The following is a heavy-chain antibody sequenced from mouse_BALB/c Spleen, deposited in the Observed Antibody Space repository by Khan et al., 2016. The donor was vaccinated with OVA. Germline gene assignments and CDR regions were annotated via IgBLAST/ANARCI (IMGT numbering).Heavy chain of an antibody. V-gene: IGHV1-76*01. Sequence: QVQLKQSGAELVRPGTSVKLSCKTSGYIFISYWIHWVKQRSGQGLEWIARIYPGTDNTYYNEKFKDRATLTADKSSSTAYFQLSSLKSEDSAVFFCAREEALYYFDYWGQGTTLTVSS. CDR2: IYPGTDNT. CDR1: GYIFISYW. D-gene: IGHD3-2*02. CDR3: AREEALYYFDY. J-gene: IGHJ2*01.